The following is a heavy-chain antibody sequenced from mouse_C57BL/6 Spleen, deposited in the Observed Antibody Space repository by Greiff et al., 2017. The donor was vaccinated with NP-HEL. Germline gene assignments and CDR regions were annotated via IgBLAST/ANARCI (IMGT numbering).Heavy chain of an antibody. CDR1: GFNIKDYS. V-gene: IGHV14-2*01. D-gene: IGHD2-4*01. Sequence: EVQRVESGAELVKPGASVKLSCTASGFNIKDYSMHWVKQRTEQGLEWIGRIDPEDGETKYAPKFQGKATITADTSSNTAYLQLSSLTAEDTAVYYCAFYYDDDGDYAMDDWGQGTSVTVSS. J-gene: IGHJ4*01. CDR3: AFYYDDDGDYAMDD. CDR2: IDPEDGET.